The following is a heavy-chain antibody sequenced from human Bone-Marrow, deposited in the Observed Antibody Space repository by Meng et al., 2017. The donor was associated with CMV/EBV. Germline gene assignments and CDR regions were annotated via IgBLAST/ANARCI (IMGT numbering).Heavy chain of an antibody. CDR3: AKDVEKDAFDI. J-gene: IGHJ3*02. Sequence: GESLKISCAASGFTFSSYWMSWVRQAPGKGLEWVANIKQDGSEKYYVDSVKGRFTISRDNAKNSLYLQMNSLRAEDTAVYYCAKDVEKDAFDIWGQGTMVTVSS. V-gene: IGHV3-7*01. CDR2: IKQDGSEK. CDR1: GFTFSSYW. D-gene: IGHD2-21*01.